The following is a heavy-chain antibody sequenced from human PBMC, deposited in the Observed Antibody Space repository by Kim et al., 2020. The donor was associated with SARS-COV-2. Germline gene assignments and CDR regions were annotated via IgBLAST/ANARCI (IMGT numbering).Heavy chain of an antibody. CDR1: GFSLGDYW. Sequence: GESLKISCAASGFSLGDYWMNWVRQAPGKGLEWVANIKQDGTDKHYVDSVKGRFTISRDNAKNSLYLQMNSLRAEDTAVYYCARWTSTSYYWGQGTLVTV. J-gene: IGHJ4*02. CDR2: IKQDGTDK. D-gene: IGHD2-2*01. V-gene: IGHV3-7*01. CDR3: ARWTSTSYY.